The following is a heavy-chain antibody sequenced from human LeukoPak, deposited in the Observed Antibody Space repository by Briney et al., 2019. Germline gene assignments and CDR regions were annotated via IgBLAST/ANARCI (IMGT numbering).Heavy chain of an antibody. V-gene: IGHV1-69*05. Sequence: SVKVSCKASGGTFSSYAISWVRQAPGQGLEWMGGIIPIFGTANYAQKFQGRVTITTDESTSTAYMELSSLRSEGTAVYYCASSAHETDAFDIWGQGTMVTVSS. CDR1: GGTFSSYA. J-gene: IGHJ3*02. CDR2: IIPIFGTA. CDR3: ASSAHETDAFDI.